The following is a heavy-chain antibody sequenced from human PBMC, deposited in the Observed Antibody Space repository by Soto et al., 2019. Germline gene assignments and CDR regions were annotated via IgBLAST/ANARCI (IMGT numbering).Heavy chain of an antibody. CDR2: INHSGST. CDR3: ARRWSSWYYYYYGMDV. Sequence: SETLCLTCAVYGGSFSGYYWSWIRQPPGKGLEWIGEINHSGSTNYNPSLKSRVTISVNTSKNQFSLKLSSVTAADTAVYYCARRWSSWYYYYYGMDVWGQGTTVT. V-gene: IGHV4-34*01. CDR1: GGSFSGYY. D-gene: IGHD6-13*01. J-gene: IGHJ6*02.